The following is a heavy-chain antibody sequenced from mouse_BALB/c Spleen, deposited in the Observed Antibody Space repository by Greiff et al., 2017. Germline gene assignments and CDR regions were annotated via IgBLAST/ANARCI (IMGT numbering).Heavy chain of an antibody. D-gene: IGHD3-1*01. CDR2: ISSGGGNT. J-gene: IGHJ4*01. V-gene: IGHV5-9*03. CDR1: GFTFSSYT. CDR3: ARYGLRGYNAMDD. Sequence: DVMLVESGGGLVKPGGSLKLSCAASGFTFSSYTMSWVRQTPEKRLEWVATISSGGGNTYYPDSVKGRFTISRDNAKNNLYLQMSSLRSEDTALYYCARYGLRGYNAMDDGGQGTSVTVSS.